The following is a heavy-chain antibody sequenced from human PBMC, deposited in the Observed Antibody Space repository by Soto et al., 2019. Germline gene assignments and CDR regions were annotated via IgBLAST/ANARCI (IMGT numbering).Heavy chain of an antibody. Sequence: EVQLVESGGGLVQPGGSLRLSCVDSGFTFSWYWMSWVRQAPGKGLEWVANIKQDASEKNYADSLKGRFTISRDNAKNSLYLQMSSLRAEDTAVYYCARVAGATNTLHNWGQGTLVTVSS. CDR1: GFTFSWYW. CDR2: IKQDASEK. J-gene: IGHJ4*02. D-gene: IGHD1-26*01. CDR3: ARVAGATNTLHN. V-gene: IGHV3-7*01.